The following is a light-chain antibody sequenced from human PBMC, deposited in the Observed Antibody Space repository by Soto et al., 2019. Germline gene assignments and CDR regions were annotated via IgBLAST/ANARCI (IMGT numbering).Light chain of an antibody. CDR1: SSNIGSNT. V-gene: IGLV1-44*01. Sequence: QSVLTQPPSASGTPGQRVTISCSGSSSNIGSNTVNWYQQLPGTAPKLLIYNNNQRPSGVPDRFSGSKSGTSAALAISGLQSDDEDDYYCAAWDDSLNGRVFGTGTKLTVL. J-gene: IGLJ1*01. CDR2: NNN. CDR3: AAWDDSLNGRV.